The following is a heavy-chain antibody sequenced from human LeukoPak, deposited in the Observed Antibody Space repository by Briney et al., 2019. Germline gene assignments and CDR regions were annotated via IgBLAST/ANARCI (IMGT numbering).Heavy chain of an antibody. Sequence: PGGSLTPSCAASGFTFSSYAMNWVRQTPGKGLEWVSTISGPGDSTYYADSVKGRFTISRDHSKNTLYLQMNSLRAEDTAVYYCAKVLTGYYDVLGYWGQGTLVTVSP. V-gene: IGHV3-23*01. CDR1: GFTFSSYA. CDR2: ISGPGDST. CDR3: AKVLTGYYDVLGY. D-gene: IGHD3-9*01. J-gene: IGHJ4*02.